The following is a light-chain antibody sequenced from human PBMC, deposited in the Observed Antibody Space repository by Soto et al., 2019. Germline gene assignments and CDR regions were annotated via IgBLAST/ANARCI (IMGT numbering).Light chain of an antibody. V-gene: IGKV3-20*01. CDR2: GAS. Sequence: EIVLTQSPGTLSLSPGERATLSCRASQTIGSSFLAWYQQKPGQAPRLLIYGASTRAAGIPDRFSGSESGTDFTFTISRLEPEDCGVYYCQQYGSSPPSFTFGQGTKLEIK. J-gene: IGKJ2*01. CDR3: QQYGSSPPSFT. CDR1: QTIGSSF.